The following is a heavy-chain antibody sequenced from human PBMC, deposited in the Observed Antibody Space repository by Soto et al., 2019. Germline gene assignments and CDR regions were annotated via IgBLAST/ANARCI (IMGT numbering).Heavy chain of an antibody. CDR2: ISAYNGNT. Sequence: QVQLVQSGAEVKKPGASVKVSCKASGYTFTSYGISWVRQAPGQGLQWMGWISAYNGNTNYAQKLQGRVTMTTDTSTSTAYMELRSLRYDDTAVYYCARDRPVLPYYYDSSGSLNWFDPWGQGTLVTVSS. CDR1: GYTFTSYG. J-gene: IGHJ5*02. CDR3: ARDRPVLPYYYDSSGSLNWFDP. V-gene: IGHV1-18*01. D-gene: IGHD3-22*01.